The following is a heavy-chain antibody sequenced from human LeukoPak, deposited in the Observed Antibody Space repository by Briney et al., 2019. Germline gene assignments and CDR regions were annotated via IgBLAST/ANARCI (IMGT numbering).Heavy chain of an antibody. J-gene: IGHJ4*02. V-gene: IGHV3-23*01. CDR2: ISGSGGST. D-gene: IGHD6-19*01. Sequence: PGGSLRLSCAASGFTFSSYAMSWVRQAPGKGLEWVSAISGSGGSTYYADSVKGRFTISRDNSKNTLYLQMNSLRAEDTAVYYCARVRSSGWLQDQAFGYWGQGTLVTVSS. CDR3: ARVRSSGWLQDQAFGY. CDR1: GFTFSSYA.